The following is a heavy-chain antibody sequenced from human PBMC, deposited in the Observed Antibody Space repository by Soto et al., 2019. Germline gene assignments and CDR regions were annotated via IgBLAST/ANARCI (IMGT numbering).Heavy chain of an antibody. Sequence: SETLSLTCAVASGNISSSNLRSWVSTPPGKGLEWIGEIYHSGSTNYNPSLKSRVTISVDKSKNQFSLKLSSVTAADTAVYYCARSSLHLGELSLYSVDAFDIWGQGTMVTVSS. D-gene: IGHD3-16*02. V-gene: IGHV4-4*02. CDR3: ARSSLHLGELSLYSVDAFDI. CDR1: SGNISSSNL. J-gene: IGHJ3*02. CDR2: IYHSGST.